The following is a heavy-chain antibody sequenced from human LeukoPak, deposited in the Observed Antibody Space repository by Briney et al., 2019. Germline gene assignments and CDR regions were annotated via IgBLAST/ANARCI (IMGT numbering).Heavy chain of an antibody. J-gene: IGHJ6*02. Sequence: GASVKVSRKASGGTFSSYAISWVRQAPGQGLEWMGRIIPILGIANYAQKFQGRVTITADKSTSTAYMELSSLRSEDTAVYYCARDRETYYYGSGSYYNGASYYYYGMDVWGQGTTVTVSS. CDR3: ARDRETYYYGSGSYYNGASYYYYGMDV. CDR2: IIPILGIA. CDR1: GGTFSSYA. D-gene: IGHD3-10*01. V-gene: IGHV1-69*04.